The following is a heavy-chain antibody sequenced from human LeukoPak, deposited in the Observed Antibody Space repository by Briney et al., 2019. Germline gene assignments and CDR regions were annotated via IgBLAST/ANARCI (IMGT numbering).Heavy chain of an antibody. CDR3: AREARWFGGTYYYYGVDV. D-gene: IGHD3-10*01. V-gene: IGHV3-21*01. Sequence: GGSLRLSCAAPGFTFSSYSMNWVRQAPGKGLEWVSSISSSSSYIYYADSVKGRFTISRDNAKNSLYLQMNSLRAEDTAVYYCAREARWFGGTYYYYGVDVWGQGTTVTVSS. J-gene: IGHJ6*02. CDR2: ISSSSSYI. CDR1: GFTFSSYS.